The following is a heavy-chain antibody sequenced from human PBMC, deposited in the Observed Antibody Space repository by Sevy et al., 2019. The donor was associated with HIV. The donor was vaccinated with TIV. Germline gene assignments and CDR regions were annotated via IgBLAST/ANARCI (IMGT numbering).Heavy chain of an antibody. D-gene: IGHD3-22*01. CDR2: ISYDGSNK. J-gene: IGHJ3*02. CDR1: GFTFSSYA. CDR3: ARTRRNYYDSSGYLDAFDI. Sequence: GGSLRLSCAASGFTFSSYAMHWVRQAPGKGLEWVAVISYDGSNKYYADSVKGRFTISRDNSKNTLYLQMNSLRAEDTAVYYCARTRRNYYDSSGYLDAFDIWGQGTMVTVS. V-gene: IGHV3-30-3*01.